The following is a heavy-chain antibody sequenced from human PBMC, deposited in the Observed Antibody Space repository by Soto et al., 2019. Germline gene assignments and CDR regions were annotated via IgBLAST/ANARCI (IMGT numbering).Heavy chain of an antibody. J-gene: IGHJ4*02. CDR2: IYYSGST. CDR1: GGSISSSSYY. V-gene: IGHV4-39*01. D-gene: IGHD6-19*01. CDR3: PSLPRYSSGWTIDY. Sequence: SETLSLTCTVSGGSISSSSYYWGWIRQPPGKGLEWIGSIYYSGSTYYNPSLKSRVTISVDTSKNQFSLKLSSVTAADTAVYYCPSLPRYSSGWTIDYWGQGTLVTV.